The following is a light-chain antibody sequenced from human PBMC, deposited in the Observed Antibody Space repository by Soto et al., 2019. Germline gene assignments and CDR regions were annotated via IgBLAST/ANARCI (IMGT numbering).Light chain of an antibody. CDR1: QSVSTY. CDR3: QQRGNWPLT. J-gene: IGKJ5*01. Sequence: EIVLTQSPATLSFSPGERATLSRRASQSVSTYLAWYQQKPGQAPRLLIFDASSRAPGIPARFSGSGSGTDFTLSISSLEPEDFAVYYCQQRGNWPLTFGQGTRLEIK. V-gene: IGKV3-11*01. CDR2: DAS.